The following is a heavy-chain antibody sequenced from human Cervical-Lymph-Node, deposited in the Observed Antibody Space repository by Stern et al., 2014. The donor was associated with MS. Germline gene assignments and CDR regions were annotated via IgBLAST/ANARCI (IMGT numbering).Heavy chain of an antibody. J-gene: IGHJ4*02. CDR2: ISNDGSSR. D-gene: IGHD4-17*01. Sequence: MQLVESGGGVVQPGRSLRLSCTASGVIFNYYAMYWVRQAPGKGLQWVAVISNDGSSRDYADSVKGRFTISRDNSKNTLFLQMNSLRVEDTGVYYCASRYDYGDYIYWGQGTLVTVSS. CDR3: ASRYDYGDYIY. CDR1: GVIFNYYA. V-gene: IGHV3-30*04.